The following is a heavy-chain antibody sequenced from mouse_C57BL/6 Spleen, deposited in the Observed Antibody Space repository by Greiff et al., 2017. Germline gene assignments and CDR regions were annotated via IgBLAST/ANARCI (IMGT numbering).Heavy chain of an antibody. CDR1: GFSFNTSA. J-gene: IGHJ4*01. D-gene: IGHD4-1*01. CDR3: VRRAGTGAMDY. V-gene: IGHV10-1*01. Sequence: EVMLVESGGGLVQPKGSLKLSCAASGFSFNTSAMNWVRQAPGKGLEWVARIRSKSNNYATYYADSVKDRFTISRDDSESMLYLQMNNLKTEDTAMYYCVRRAGTGAMDYWGQGTSVTVSS. CDR2: IRSKSNNYAT.